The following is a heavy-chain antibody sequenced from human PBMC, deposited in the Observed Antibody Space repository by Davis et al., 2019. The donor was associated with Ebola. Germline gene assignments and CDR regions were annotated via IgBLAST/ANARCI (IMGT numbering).Heavy chain of an antibody. CDR2: INHSGST. CDR3: ARVEWPYYYYGMDV. Sequence: MPSETLSLTCAVYTGSFSGFSWSWIRQPPGKGLEWIGDINHSGSTNYNPSLKSRLTISVDTSKNQFSLKLSSVTAADTAVYYCARVEWPYYYYGMDVWGQGTTVTVSS. J-gene: IGHJ6*02. D-gene: IGHD3-3*01. V-gene: IGHV4-34*01. CDR1: TGSFSGFS.